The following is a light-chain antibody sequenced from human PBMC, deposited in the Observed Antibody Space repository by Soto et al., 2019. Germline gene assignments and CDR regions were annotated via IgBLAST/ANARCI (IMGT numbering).Light chain of an antibody. CDR1: QTIGQK. CDR3: QQYNGWPWT. J-gene: IGKJ1*01. Sequence: EIVLAQSPATLSVTPGERITLSCRATQTIGQKLAWYLQRPGQAPSRLMYGASTRATDIPARFSGSVSGTEFTLTITGLQSEDFAVYYCQQYNGWPWTFGQGTKVEI. CDR2: GAS. V-gene: IGKV3-15*01.